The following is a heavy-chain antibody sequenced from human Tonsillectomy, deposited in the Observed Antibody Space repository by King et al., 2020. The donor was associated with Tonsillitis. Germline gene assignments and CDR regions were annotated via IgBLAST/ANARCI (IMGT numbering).Heavy chain of an antibody. CDR3: AKGPGAARNAFEI. CDR2: IMVRGGST. Sequence: VQLVESGGGLVQPGGSLRLSCAASGFMSWVRQGPVKGPEGVSGIMVRGGSTYYVDSVKGRFTISRDNSKNTLFLQLNSLRADDTAVYYCAKGPGAARNAFEIWGQGTMVTVSS. V-gene: IGHV3-23*04. D-gene: IGHD6-25*01. J-gene: IGHJ3*02. CDR1: GF.